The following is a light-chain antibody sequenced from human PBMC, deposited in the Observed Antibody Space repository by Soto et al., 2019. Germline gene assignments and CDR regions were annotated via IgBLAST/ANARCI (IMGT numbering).Light chain of an antibody. CDR2: VAS. J-gene: IGKJ4*01. CDR3: QQLDSYPLT. Sequence: DIQLTQSPYFLSASVADRVTLTCRASQDISTYLAWYQQKPGKAPNLLIYVASTLQDGVPSRFSGTGSGTEFTLTITNLQPADFAPYYCQQLDSYPLTFGGGTEVEIK. CDR1: QDISTY. V-gene: IGKV1-9*01.